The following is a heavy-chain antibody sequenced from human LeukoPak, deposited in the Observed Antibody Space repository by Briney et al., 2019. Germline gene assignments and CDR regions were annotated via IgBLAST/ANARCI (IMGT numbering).Heavy chain of an antibody. V-gene: IGHV3-30*04. CDR3: ARDPGIAATGAYYLDY. CDR2: VTNDGSNK. D-gene: IGHD6-13*01. J-gene: IGHJ4*02. CDR1: GFTFSNYA. Sequence: GGSLRLSCAASGFTFSNYAMHWVRQAPGKGLEWVAVVTNDGSNKFYADSVKGRFTISRDSSKNTVYLQVNSLRPEDTAVYYCARDPGIAATGAYYLDYWGQGTLVTVSS.